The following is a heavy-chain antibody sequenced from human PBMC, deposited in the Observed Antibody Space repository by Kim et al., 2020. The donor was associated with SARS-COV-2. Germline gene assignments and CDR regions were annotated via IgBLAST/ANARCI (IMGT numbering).Heavy chain of an antibody. V-gene: IGHV3-74*01. D-gene: IGHD2-2*01. CDR3: ARDSRGVQTSN. CDR1: GFTFSSSW. J-gene: IGHJ4*02. CDR2: INSDGSNT. Sequence: GGSLRLSCGASGFTFSSSWMHWVRQAPGKGLVWVSRINSDGSNTNYADSVKGRFTISRDNAKNTLYLQMNSLRGEDTAVYHCARDSRGVQTSNWGQGTL.